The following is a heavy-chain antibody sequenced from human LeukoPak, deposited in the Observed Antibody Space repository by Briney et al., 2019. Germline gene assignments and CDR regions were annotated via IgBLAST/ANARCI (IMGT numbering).Heavy chain of an antibody. CDR2: ISYDGSNK. V-gene: IGHV3-30-3*01. Sequence: PGKSLRLSCAASGFTFSTYAMHWVRQARGKGLEWVAVISYDGSNKYYADSVKGRFTISRDNSKNTLYLQMNSLRPEDTAVYYCARGPMIVVDAEHTFDYWGQGTLVTVSS. J-gene: IGHJ4*02. CDR3: ARGPMIVVDAEHTFDY. D-gene: IGHD3-22*01. CDR1: GFTFSTYA.